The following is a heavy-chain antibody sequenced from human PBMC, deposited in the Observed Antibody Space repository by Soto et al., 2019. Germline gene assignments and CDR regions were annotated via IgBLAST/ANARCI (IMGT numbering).Heavy chain of an antibody. J-gene: IGHJ3*02. CDR2: FSSSSSYI. V-gene: IGHV3-21*02. CDR3: ARDWDAFDI. CDR1: GFTLSSYR. Sequence: EVQLVESGEGLAKPGGSLRLSCAASGFTLSSYRMNWVRQAPGKGLEGASSFSSSSSYIYKADSVKGRFTISRDNAKNSLYLQMNSLRAEGTAVYYCARDWDAFDIWGQGTMVTVSS.